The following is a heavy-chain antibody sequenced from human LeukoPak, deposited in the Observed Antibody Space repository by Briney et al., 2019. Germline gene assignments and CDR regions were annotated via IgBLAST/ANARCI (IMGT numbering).Heavy chain of an antibody. CDR3: ASRITMVRGVAET. Sequence: GASVKVSCKASGYTFTSYDINWVRHATAQGLGCMGCRSPNSSNTGYAQKFQGRVTMTRNTSISTAYMELSSLRSEDTAVYYCASRITMVRGVAETWGQGTLVTVSS. J-gene: IGHJ5*02. CDR1: GYTFTSYD. D-gene: IGHD3-10*01. V-gene: IGHV1-8*01. CDR2: RSPNSSNT.